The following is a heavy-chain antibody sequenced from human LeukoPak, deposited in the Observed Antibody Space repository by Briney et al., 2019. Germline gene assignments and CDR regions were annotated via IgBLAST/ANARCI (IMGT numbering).Heavy chain of an antibody. V-gene: IGHV4-59*01. CDR1: GGSISSYY. D-gene: IGHD5-12*01. J-gene: IGHJ6*02. CDR2: IYDSGST. Sequence: SQTLSLTCTVSGGSISSYYWSWIRQPPGKGLEWIGYIYDSGSTNYNPSLKSRVTISVDTSKNQFSLKLSSVTAADTAVYYCARGGSGYDSFYYYGMDVWGQGTTVTVSS. CDR3: ARGGSGYDSFYYYGMDV.